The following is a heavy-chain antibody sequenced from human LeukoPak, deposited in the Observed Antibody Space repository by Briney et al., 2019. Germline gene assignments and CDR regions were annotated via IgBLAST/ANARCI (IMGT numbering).Heavy chain of an antibody. CDR2: IHTSGDT. CDR3: VRGLRDEDRYYSYYFMDV. J-gene: IGHJ6*03. CDR1: GDSLSNYF. Sequence: KPSETLSLTCSVSGDSLSNYFWTWIRQPPGKGLEWIGYIHTSGDTNYVSSLKSRVTMSVDTSKNQFSLRLSSVTAADTAVYSCVRGLRDEDRYYSYYFMDVWGKGTTVTVSS. D-gene: IGHD3-16*01. V-gene: IGHV4-4*09.